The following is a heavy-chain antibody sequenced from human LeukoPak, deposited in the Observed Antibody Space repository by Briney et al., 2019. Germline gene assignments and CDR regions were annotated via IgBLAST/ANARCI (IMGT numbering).Heavy chain of an antibody. V-gene: IGHV3-30-3*01. D-gene: IGHD6-13*01. CDR1: GFTFSSYA. CDR2: ISYDGSNK. CDR3: ARDHGIAAAGTFGY. Sequence: AGSLTLSCAASGFTFSSYAMHWVRQAPGQGLGWVGVISYDGSNKYYADSVKVRFTISRDKSKNTLYLQMNSLRAEDTAVYFCARDHGIAAAGTFGYWGQGTLVTVSS. J-gene: IGHJ4*02.